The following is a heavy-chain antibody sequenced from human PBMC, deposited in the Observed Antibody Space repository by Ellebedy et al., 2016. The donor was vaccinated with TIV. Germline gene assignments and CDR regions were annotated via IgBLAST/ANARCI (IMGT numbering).Heavy chain of an antibody. CDR1: GYTVTAYY. D-gene: IGHD3-10*01. Sequence: ASVKVSCKASGYTVTAYYMHWVRQAPGQGLEWMGWIDPDSGNTHYAQRFQGRVTMTRDTSISTVYMELSRLTSDDTAVYSCARVRGVILGDYWGQGTLVTVSS. CDR2: IDPDSGNT. V-gene: IGHV1-2*02. CDR3: ARVRGVILGDY. J-gene: IGHJ4*02.